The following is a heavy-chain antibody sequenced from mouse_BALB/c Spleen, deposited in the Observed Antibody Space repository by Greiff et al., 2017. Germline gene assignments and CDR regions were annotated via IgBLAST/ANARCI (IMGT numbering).Heavy chain of an antibody. CDR2: IYPGDGST. CDR1: GYTFTSYY. V-gene: IGHV1S56*01. Sequence: VKLQQSGPELVKPGASVKMSCKASGYTFTSYYIHWVKQRPGQGLEWIGWIYPGDGSTKYNEKFKGKTTLTADKSSSTAYMLLSSLTSEDSAIYFCARKDLITTATQFAYWGQGTLVTVSA. D-gene: IGHD1-2*01. CDR3: ARKDLITTATQFAY. J-gene: IGHJ3*01.